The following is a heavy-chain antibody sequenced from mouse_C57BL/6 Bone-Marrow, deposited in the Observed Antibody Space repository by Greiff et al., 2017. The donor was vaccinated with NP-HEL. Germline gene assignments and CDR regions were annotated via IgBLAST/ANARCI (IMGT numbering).Heavy chain of an antibody. CDR3: ANLFPEDY. CDR2: ISSGSSTI. CDR1: GFTFSDYG. J-gene: IGHJ4*01. D-gene: IGHD1-1*01. V-gene: IGHV5-17*01. Sequence: EVKLMESGGGLVKPGGSLKLSCAASGFTFSDYGMHWVRQAPEKGLEWVAYISSGSSTIYYADTVKGRFTISRDNAKNTLFLQMTSLRSEDTAMYYCANLFPEDYWGQGTSVTVSS.